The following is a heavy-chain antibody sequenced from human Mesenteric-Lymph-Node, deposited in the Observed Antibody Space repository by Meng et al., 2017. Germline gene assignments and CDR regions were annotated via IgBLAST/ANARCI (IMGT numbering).Heavy chain of an antibody. CDR2: IYTSGST. J-gene: IGHJ4*02. CDR3: ARDLGVRGGFDY. V-gene: IGHV4-4*07. Sequence: GSLRLSCTVSGGSISSYYWSWIRQPAGKGLEWIGRIYTSGSTNYNPSLKSRVTMSVDTSKNQFSLKLSSVTAADTAVYYCARDLGVRGGFDYWGQGTLVTVSS. D-gene: IGHD3-10*01. CDR1: GGSISSYY.